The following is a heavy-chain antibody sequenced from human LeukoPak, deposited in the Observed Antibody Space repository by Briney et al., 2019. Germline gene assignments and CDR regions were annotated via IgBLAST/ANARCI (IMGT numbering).Heavy chain of an antibody. CDR1: GLTFSSYW. J-gene: IGHJ6*02. CDR3: ARGGGLDV. CDR2: INHNGDVN. V-gene: IGHV3-7*03. Sequence: PEGSLRLSCAASGLTFSSYWMNWARQAPGKGLEWVASINHNGDVNYYVDSVKGRFTISRDNAKNSLYLQMSNLRAEDTAVYFCARGGGLDVWGQGATVTVSS. D-gene: IGHD3-16*01.